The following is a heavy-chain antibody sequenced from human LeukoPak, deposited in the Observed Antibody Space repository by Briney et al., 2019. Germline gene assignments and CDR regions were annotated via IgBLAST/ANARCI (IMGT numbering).Heavy chain of an antibody. Sequence: GGSLRLSCAASGFTFSSYVMHWVRQAPGKGLEWVAIISYDGSNEYYADSVKGRFTFSRDNSKNTLYLQMNSLRTEDTAVYFCAKGSGYYFDYWGQGALVTVSS. CDR1: GFTFSSYV. CDR3: AKGSGYYFDY. CDR2: ISYDGSNE. V-gene: IGHV3-30*04. J-gene: IGHJ4*02. D-gene: IGHD6-19*01.